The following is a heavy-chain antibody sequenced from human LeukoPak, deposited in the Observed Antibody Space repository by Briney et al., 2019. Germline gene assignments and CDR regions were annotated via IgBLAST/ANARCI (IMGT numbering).Heavy chain of an antibody. Sequence: SETLSLTCTVSGGSISSYYWGWIRQPPGKGLEWIGSIYYSGSTYYNPSLKSRVTISVDTSKNQFSLKLSSVTAADTAVYYCARVGIGELPDYWGQGTLVTVSS. CDR1: GGSISSYY. CDR2: IYYSGST. D-gene: IGHD3-10*01. V-gene: IGHV4-39*07. CDR3: ARVGIGELPDY. J-gene: IGHJ4*02.